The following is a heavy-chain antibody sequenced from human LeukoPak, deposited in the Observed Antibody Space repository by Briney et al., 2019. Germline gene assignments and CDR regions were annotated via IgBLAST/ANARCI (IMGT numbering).Heavy chain of an antibody. CDR3: ARLSAPVRGVSDY. J-gene: IGHJ4*02. Sequence: SETLSLTCTVSGGSIGGDYWTWIRQPPGKGLQYIGYIYHTGATNYNPSLKSRVTMSVDTSKNQFSLKLNSVTAADTAVYYCARLSAPVRGVSDYWGQGTLVTVSS. D-gene: IGHD3-10*01. CDR2: IYHTGAT. CDR1: GGSIGGDY. V-gene: IGHV4-59*08.